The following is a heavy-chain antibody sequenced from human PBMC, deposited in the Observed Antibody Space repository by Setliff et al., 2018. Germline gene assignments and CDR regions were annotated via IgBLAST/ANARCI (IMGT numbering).Heavy chain of an antibody. J-gene: IGHJ4*02. D-gene: IGHD2-2*01. CDR2: ISSSSTI. CDR1: GFTFSDHY. V-gene: IGHV3-11*04. CDR3: ARAHSSTLSVHDY. Sequence: GGSLRLSCAASGFTFSDHYMNWVRQAPGKGLEWVSSISSSSTIYYADSVKGRFTISRDNAKNTLYLQMNSLRAEDTAVYYCARAHSSTLSVHDYWGQGTLVTVSS.